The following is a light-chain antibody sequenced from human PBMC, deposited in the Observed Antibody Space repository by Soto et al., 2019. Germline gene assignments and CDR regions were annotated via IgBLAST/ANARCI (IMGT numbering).Light chain of an antibody. CDR3: SSLSTTSPPIV. CDR2: EVN. CDR1: SSDIGIYNY. Sequence: LSQPASMSGSPGQSITIPCTGASSDIGIYNYVSWYQHHPGKAPKLLISEVNVRPSGLSDRFSASKAGNTASLTISGLQPEDEAYYYCSSLSTTSPPIVVGSGTKVTVL. V-gene: IGLV2-14*01. J-gene: IGLJ1*01.